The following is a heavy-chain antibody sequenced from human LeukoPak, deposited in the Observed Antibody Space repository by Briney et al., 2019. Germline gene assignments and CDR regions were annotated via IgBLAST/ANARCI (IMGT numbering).Heavy chain of an antibody. CDR1: GGSISSYY. CDR2: IYYSGST. CDR3: ARDRYGDYFDY. V-gene: IGHV4-59*01. D-gene: IGHD4-17*01. J-gene: IGHJ4*02. Sequence: PSETLSLTCTVSGGSISSYYWSWIRRPPGKGLEWIGYIYYSGSTNYNPSLKSRVTISVDTSKNQFSLKLSSVTAADTAVYYCARDRYGDYFDYWGQGTLVTVSS.